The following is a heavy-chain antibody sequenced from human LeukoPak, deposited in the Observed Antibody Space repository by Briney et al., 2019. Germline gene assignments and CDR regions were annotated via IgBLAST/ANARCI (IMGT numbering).Heavy chain of an antibody. J-gene: IGHJ4*02. CDR2: IYYSGST. D-gene: IGHD3-10*01. Sequence: SETLSLTCTVSGGSISPLYWGWIRQAPGKGLEFIGYIYYSGSTNFNPSLKSRVALSVDTSKSQISLKLTSVTAADTAVYYCARGGVAAKYYFDFWGQGTLVTVSS. CDR1: GGSISPLY. V-gene: IGHV4-59*11. CDR3: ARGGVAAKYYFDF.